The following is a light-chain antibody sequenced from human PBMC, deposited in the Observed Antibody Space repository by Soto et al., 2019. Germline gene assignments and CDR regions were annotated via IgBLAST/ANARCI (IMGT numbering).Light chain of an antibody. Sequence: VLTQSPANLSLSRGESAALSCRASQSVGSYLAWLQQVPGQAPRLLIYDATNRANGIPAKFRGSGSGTDFTLTISSLEPEDFALYFCLQRASWPHTFGPGTKVEIK. CDR2: DAT. CDR3: LQRASWPHT. J-gene: IGKJ3*01. V-gene: IGKV3-11*01. CDR1: QSVGSY.